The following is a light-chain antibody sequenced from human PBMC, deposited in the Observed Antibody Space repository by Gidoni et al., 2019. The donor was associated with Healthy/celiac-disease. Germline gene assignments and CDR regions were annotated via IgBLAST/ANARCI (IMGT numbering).Light chain of an antibody. CDR1: TGAVTSGHY. V-gene: IGLV7-46*01. J-gene: IGLJ2*01. Sequence: QAVVTQEPSLPVSPGGTVTLTCGSSTGAVTSGHYPYWFQQKPGQAPRTLIYDTSTKPSGTPARFSGSFLGGKAALTLSGAQPEDEAEYYCLLSYSGARPVVFGGGTKLTV. CDR3: LLSYSGARPVV. CDR2: DTS.